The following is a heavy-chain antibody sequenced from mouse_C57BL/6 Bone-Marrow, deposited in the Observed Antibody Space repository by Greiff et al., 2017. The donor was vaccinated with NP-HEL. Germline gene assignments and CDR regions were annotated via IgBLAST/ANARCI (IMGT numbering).Heavy chain of an antibody. V-gene: IGHV1-15*01. CDR1: GYTFTDYE. CDR2: IDPETGGT. CDR3: TRRGKRYFDY. J-gene: IGHJ2*01. Sequence: VQLQQSGAELVRPGASVTLSCKASGYTFTDYEMHWVKQTPVHGLEWIGAIDPETGGTAYNQKFKGKAILTADKSSSTAYMELRSLTSEDSAVYYCTRRGKRYFDYWGQGTTLTVSS.